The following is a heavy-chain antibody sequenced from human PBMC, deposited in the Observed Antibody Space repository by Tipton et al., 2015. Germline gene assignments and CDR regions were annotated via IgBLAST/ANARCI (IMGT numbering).Heavy chain of an antibody. Sequence: LRLSCTVSGGSVSSGSYYWGWIRQPPGKGLEWIGSISHSGNTYYNPSLKSRVTMSRDTSKNQFSLKLTSVTAADTAVYYCACQDYDSLTRDYQTVDYWGQGILVTVSS. CDR1: GGSVSSGSYY. J-gene: IGHJ4*02. CDR2: ISHSGNT. V-gene: IGHV4-39*07. CDR3: ACQDYDSLTRDYQTVDY. D-gene: IGHD3-9*01.